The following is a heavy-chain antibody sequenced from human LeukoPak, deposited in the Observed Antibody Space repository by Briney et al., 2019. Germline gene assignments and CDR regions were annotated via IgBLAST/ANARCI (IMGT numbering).Heavy chain of an antibody. V-gene: IGHV3-30*02. D-gene: IGHD4-17*01. CDR2: IQYDESSK. J-gene: IGHJ4*02. Sequence: PGGSLRLSCAASGFTFSRHGMHWVRQAPGKGLEWAAFIQYDESSKYYADSVKGRFTISRDNSKNTLYLQMNSLRAEDTAVYYCAKDHGDYDLDYWGQGTLVTVSS. CDR3: AKDHGDYDLDY. CDR1: GFTFSRHG.